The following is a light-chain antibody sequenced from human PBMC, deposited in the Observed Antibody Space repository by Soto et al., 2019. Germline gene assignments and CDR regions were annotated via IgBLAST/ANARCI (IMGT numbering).Light chain of an antibody. J-gene: IGKJ1*01. CDR3: QQYDNWPPTT. Sequence: EIVMTQSPATLSVSPGDRASLSCRASQSVGSNLAWYQQKPGQAPRVLIYGASTRATGIPARFSGSGSGTEFTLTISSLQSEDFAVYYCQQYDNWPPTTFGQGTKVDI. V-gene: IGKV3-15*01. CDR1: QSVGSN. CDR2: GAS.